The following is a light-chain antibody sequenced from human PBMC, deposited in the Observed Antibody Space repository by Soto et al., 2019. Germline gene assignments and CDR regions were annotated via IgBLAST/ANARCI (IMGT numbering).Light chain of an antibody. CDR1: QSISNY. CDR2: KAS. J-gene: IGKJ1*01. Sequence: DIQMTQSPSTLSASVGDRVTITCRASQSISNYLAWYQQKPGKAPKLLIYKASNLDSGVPSRFSGSGSGTEFTLTISSLQPGDFATYYCQHYNSYSEAFGQGTKVDIK. V-gene: IGKV1-5*03. CDR3: QHYNSYSEA.